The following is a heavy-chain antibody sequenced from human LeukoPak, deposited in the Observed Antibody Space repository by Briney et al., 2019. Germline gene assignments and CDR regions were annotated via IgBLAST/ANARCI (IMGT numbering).Heavy chain of an antibody. D-gene: IGHD6-13*01. J-gene: IGHJ4*02. V-gene: IGHV4-59*13. Sequence: SETRSPTCTVAAASIGDYYWNWIRQLPGKGLEWIWYIYYSGSTNYSPSLKSRVTISVDPSKNQFSLKLSSVTAADTAVYYCARAKAAAGIDYFDYWGQGTLVTVSS. CDR1: AASIGDYY. CDR3: ARAKAAAGIDYFDY. CDR2: IYYSGST.